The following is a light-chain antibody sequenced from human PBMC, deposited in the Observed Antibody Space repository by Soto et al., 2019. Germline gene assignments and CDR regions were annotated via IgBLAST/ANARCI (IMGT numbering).Light chain of an antibody. CDR2: GAS. CDR3: QQYNNWPRT. J-gene: IGKJ1*01. CDR1: QSVSSN. Sequence: EIVMTQSPATLSVSPGERATLSCRASQSVSSNLAWYQQKPGQAPRLLIYGASTRATGIPARFSGSGSGTEFTRTISSLPSEDFAVYYCQQYNNWPRTFGQGTKVEIK. V-gene: IGKV3-15*01.